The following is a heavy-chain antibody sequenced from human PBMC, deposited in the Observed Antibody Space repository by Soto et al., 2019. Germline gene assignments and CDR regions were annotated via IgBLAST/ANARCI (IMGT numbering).Heavy chain of an antibody. CDR1: GGSISSYY. J-gene: IGHJ6*02. CDR3: ARTPYDILSGRHEYGMDV. Sequence: SETLSLTCTVSGGSISSYYWSWIRHPPGKGLEWIGYIYYSGSTNYNPSLKSRVTISVDTSKNRFSLKLSSVTAADTAVYYCARTPYDILSGRHEYGMDVWGQGTTVTVSS. D-gene: IGHD3-9*01. CDR2: IYYSGST. V-gene: IGHV4-59*01.